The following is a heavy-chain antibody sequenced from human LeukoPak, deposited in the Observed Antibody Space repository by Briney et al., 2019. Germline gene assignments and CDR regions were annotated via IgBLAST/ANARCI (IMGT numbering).Heavy chain of an antibody. D-gene: IGHD3-9*01. J-gene: IGHJ5*02. Sequence: PSETLSLTCTVSGYSISSGYYWGWIRQPPGKGLEWIGSIYHSGSTYYNPSLKSRVTISVDTSKNQFSLKLSSVTAADTAVYYCARHLAGYYESWFDPWGQGTLVTVSP. CDR3: ARHLAGYYESWFDP. CDR1: GYSISSGYY. CDR2: IYHSGST. V-gene: IGHV4-38-2*02.